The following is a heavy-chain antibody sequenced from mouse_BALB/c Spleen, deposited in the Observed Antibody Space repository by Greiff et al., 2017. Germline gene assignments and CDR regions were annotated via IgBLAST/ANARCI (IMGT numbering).Heavy chain of an antibody. CDR3: ARRDYGYGFAY. V-gene: IGHV5-6-5*01. CDR2: ISSGGST. D-gene: IGHD1-2*01. CDR1: GFTFSSYA. Sequence: EVMLVESGGGLVKPGGSLKLSCAASGFTFSSYAMSWVRQTPEKRLEWVASISSGGSTYYPDSVKGRFTISRDNARNILYLQMSSLRSEDTAMYYCARRDYGYGFAYWGQGTLVTVSA. J-gene: IGHJ3*01.